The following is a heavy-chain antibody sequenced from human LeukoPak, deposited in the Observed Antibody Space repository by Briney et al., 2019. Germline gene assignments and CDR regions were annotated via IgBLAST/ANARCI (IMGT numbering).Heavy chain of an antibody. Sequence: SETLSLTCTVSGGSISSGSYYWSRIRQPAGKGLEWIGRIYTSGSTNYNPSLKSRVTISVDTSKNQFSLKLSSVTAADTAVCYYARLHLITYYWFDPWGQGTLVTVSS. J-gene: IGHJ5*02. CDR2: IYTSGST. CDR3: ARLHLITYYWFDP. CDR1: GGSISSGSYY. V-gene: IGHV4-61*02. D-gene: IGHD3-22*01.